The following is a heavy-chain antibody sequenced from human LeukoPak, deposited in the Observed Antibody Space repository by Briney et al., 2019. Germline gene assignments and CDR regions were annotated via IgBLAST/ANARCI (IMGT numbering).Heavy chain of an antibody. CDR2: INPNSGGT. CDR3: ARDQEREALRLAVNWFDP. V-gene: IGHV1-2*02. D-gene: IGHD5-12*01. J-gene: IGHJ5*02. Sequence: ASVKVSCKASGYTFTGYYMHWVRQAPGQGLEWMGWINPNSGGTNYAQKFQGRVTMTRDTSISTAYMELSRLRSDDTAIYYCARDQEREALRLAVNWFDPWGQGTLVTVSS. CDR1: GYTFTGYY.